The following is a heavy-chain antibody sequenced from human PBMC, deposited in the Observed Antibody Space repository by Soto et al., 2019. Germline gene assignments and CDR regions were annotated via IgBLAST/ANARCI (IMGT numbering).Heavy chain of an antibody. CDR3: AKDRGYSSSGGFDY. CDR2: ISWNSGSI. V-gene: IGHV3-9*01. J-gene: IGHJ4*02. D-gene: IGHD6-13*01. Sequence: GGSLRLSCAASGFTFDDYAMHWVRQAPGKGLEWVSGISWNSGSIGYADSVKGRFTISRDNAKNSLYLQMNSLRAEDTALYYCAKDRGYSSSGGFDYWGQGTLVTVSS. CDR1: GFTFDDYA.